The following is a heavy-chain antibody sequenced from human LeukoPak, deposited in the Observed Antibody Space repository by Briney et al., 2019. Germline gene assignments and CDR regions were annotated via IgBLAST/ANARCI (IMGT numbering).Heavy chain of an antibody. CDR3: TRAGRSDHSGSFF. V-gene: IGHV3-74*01. Sequence: PGGSLRLSCAASGFTFSNAWMNWVRQAPGKGLVWVSRINGDESSISYADSVKGRFTISRDNAKNTLYLQMNSLRAEDTAVYYCTRAGRSDHSGSFFWGQGTLVTVSS. J-gene: IGHJ4*02. CDR2: INGDESSI. CDR1: GFTFSNAW. D-gene: IGHD1-26*01.